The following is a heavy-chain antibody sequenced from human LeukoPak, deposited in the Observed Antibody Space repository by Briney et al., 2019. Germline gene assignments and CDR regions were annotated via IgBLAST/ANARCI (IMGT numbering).Heavy chain of an antibody. CDR1: GFAFSSYA. CDR2: ISYDGSNK. Sequence: GRSLRLSCAASGFAFSSYAMHWVRQAPGEGLEWVAVISYDGSNKYYADSVKGRFTISRDNSKSTLYLQMNSLRAEDTAVYYCARESDYWGQGTLVTVSS. CDR3: ARESDY. J-gene: IGHJ4*02. V-gene: IGHV3-30-3*01.